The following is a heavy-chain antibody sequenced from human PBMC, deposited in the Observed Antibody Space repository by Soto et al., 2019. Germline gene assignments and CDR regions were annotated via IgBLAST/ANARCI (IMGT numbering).Heavy chain of an antibody. CDR2: ISYDGSNK. J-gene: IGHJ3*02. Sequence: PGETLQISWGASKFTFSSYSMHWIRQAPGKGLEWVAAISYDGSNKYYTDSVKGRLTISRDNSKNTLHLQMSSLRPEDTAVYYCARDRGSSGWSDAFDIWGQGTMVTVSS. CDR1: KFTFSSYS. V-gene: IGHV3-30*03. D-gene: IGHD6-19*01. CDR3: ARDRGSSGWSDAFDI.